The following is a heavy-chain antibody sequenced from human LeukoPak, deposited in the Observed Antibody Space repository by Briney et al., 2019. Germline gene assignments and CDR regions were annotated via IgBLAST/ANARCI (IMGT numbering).Heavy chain of an antibody. CDR3: AKSRRAYCSGGSCFGLWDY. CDR2: INRAESST. J-gene: IGHJ4*02. CDR1: GFTFSTYW. D-gene: IGHD2-15*01. Sequence: PGGSLRLSCAASGFTFSTYWMHWVRQAPGKWPVRVSRINRAESSTTYADSVKGRFTISRDNAKNTLYLQMNSLRAEDTAVYYCAKSRRAYCSGGSCFGLWDYWGQGTLVTVSS. V-gene: IGHV3-74*01.